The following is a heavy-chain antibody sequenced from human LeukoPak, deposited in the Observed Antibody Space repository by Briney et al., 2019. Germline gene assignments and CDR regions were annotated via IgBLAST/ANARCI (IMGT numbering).Heavy chain of an antibody. CDR2: ISYDGGNK. J-gene: IGHJ4*02. V-gene: IGHV3-30-3*01. CDR1: GFTFGSYA. D-gene: IGHD2-21*02. Sequence: GTSLRLSCVASGFTFGSYAMHWVRQAPGKGLEWVAVISYDGGNKYYADSVKGRFILSRDNFKKTLYLQMNSLRAEDTAIYYCARDPSHIVVVTAVMDYWGQGTLVTVSS. CDR3: ARDPSHIVVVTAVMDY.